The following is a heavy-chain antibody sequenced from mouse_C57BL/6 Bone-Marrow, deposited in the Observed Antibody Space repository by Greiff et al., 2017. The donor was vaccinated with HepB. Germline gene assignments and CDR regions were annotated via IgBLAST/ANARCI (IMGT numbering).Heavy chain of an antibody. CDR3: ARSRDSNYGRYGYFDV. Sequence: LQLQQSGAELARPGASVKMSCKASGYTFTSYTMHWVKQRPGQGLEWIGYINPSSGYTKYNPKFKDKATLTAYKSSSTAYMQLSSLTSEASSVYYCARSRDSNYGRYGYFDVWGTGTTVTVSS. V-gene: IGHV1-4*01. CDR2: INPSSGYT. CDR1: GYTFTSYT. J-gene: IGHJ1*03. D-gene: IGHD2-5*01.